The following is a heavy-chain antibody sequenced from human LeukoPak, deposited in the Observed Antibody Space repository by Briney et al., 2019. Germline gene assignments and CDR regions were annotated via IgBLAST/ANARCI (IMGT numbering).Heavy chain of an antibody. CDR1: GFTFSTFA. D-gene: IGHD4-11*01. Sequence: GGSLRLSCAASGFTFSTFAMTWVRQGPGKGLEWVSSITGSGAGTYYADSVKGRFTISRDNSKSTLYLQINSLGAGDTAIYYCAKGEGDSNLDWFDPWGQGTLVTVSS. CDR3: AKGEGDSNLDWFDP. CDR2: ITGSGAGT. J-gene: IGHJ5*02. V-gene: IGHV3-23*01.